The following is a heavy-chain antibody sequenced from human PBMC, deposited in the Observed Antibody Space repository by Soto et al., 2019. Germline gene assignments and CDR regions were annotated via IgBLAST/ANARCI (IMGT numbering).Heavy chain of an antibody. CDR3: ARVGQRITMVRGVIRPRFDY. CDR2: INHSGST. D-gene: IGHD3-10*01. Sequence: QVQLQQWGAGLLKPSETLSLTCAVYGGSFSGYYWSWIRQPPGKGLEWIGEINHSGSTNYNPSLKSRVTISVDTSKNQVSLKLSSVTAADTAVYYCARVGQRITMVRGVIRPRFDYWGQGTLVTVSS. CDR1: GGSFSGYY. V-gene: IGHV4-34*01. J-gene: IGHJ4*02.